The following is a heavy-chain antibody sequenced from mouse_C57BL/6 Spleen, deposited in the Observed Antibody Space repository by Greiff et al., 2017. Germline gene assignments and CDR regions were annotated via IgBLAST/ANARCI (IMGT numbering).Heavy chain of an antibody. D-gene: IGHD2-3*01. J-gene: IGHJ2*01. CDR2: IYPGDGDT. V-gene: IGHV1-82*01. CDR1: GYAFSSSW. CDR3: ARTPYDGFDY. Sequence: QVQLQQSGPELVKPGASVKISCKASGYAFSSSWMNWVKQRPGKGLEWIGRIYPGDGDTNYNGKFKGKATLTADKSSSTAYMQLSSLTSEDSAVYFCARTPYDGFDYGGQGTTRAGSS.